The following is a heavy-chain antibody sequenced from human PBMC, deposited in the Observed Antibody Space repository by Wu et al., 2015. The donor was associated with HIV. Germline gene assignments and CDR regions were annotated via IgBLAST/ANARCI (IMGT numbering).Heavy chain of an antibody. D-gene: IGHD3-22*01. CDR3: ARVAGYDSSGYLDY. V-gene: IGHV1-2*02. CDR1: GYTFTDYY. CDR2: INPNSGGT. Sequence: QVQLVQSGAEVKKPGASVKVSCKASGYTFTDYYMHWVRQAPGQGLQWMGWINPNSGGTNYAQKFQGRVTMTRDTSISTAYMELSRLRSDDTAVYYCARVAGYDSSGYLDYWGQGNAGHRLL. J-gene: IGHJ4*02.